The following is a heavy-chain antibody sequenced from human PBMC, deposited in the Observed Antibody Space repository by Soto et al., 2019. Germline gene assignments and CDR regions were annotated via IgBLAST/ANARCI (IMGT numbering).Heavy chain of an antibody. CDR3: AKGDDGDYASLDH. V-gene: IGHV3-23*01. D-gene: IGHD4-17*01. CDR1: GFTFSKYA. CDR2: ISGGGGYT. J-gene: IGHJ4*02. Sequence: DVQLLESGGGLVQPGWSLRLSCAASGFTFSKYALTWVRQAPGKGLEWVSGISGGGGYTYYADSVRGRVTISRDNSKNTLYLQMNSLRAEDTALYYCAKGDDGDYASLDHWGQGTLVTVSS.